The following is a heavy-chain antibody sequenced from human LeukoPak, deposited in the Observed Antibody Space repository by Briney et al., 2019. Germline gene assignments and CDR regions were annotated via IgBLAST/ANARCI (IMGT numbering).Heavy chain of an antibody. CDR3: AREDTRNGMDV. CDR1: GGSISSGDYY. CDR2: IYYSGST. J-gene: IGHJ6*02. V-gene: IGHV4-30-4*01. Sequence: SQTLSLTCTVSGGSISSGDYYWSWIRQPPGKGLEWIGYIYYSGSTNYNPSLKSRVTISVDTSKNQFSLKLSSVTAADTAVYYCAREDTRNGMDVWGQGTTVTVSS.